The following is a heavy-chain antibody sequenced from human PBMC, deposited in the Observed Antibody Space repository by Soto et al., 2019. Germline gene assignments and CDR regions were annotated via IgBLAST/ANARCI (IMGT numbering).Heavy chain of an antibody. CDR1: GYTFTSYA. CDR2: INAGNGNT. CDR3: ARDAHSGGYSYYYYGMDV. J-gene: IGHJ6*02. Sequence: GASVKVSCKASGYTFTSYAMHWVRQAPGQRLEWMGWINAGNGNTKYSQKFQGRVTITRDTSASTAYMELSSLRSEDTAVYYCARDAHSGGYSYYYYGMDVWGQGTTVTVSS. D-gene: IGHD1-26*01. V-gene: IGHV1-3*01.